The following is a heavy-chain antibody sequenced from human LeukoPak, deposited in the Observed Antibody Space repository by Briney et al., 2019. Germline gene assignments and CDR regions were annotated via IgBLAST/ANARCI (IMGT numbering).Heavy chain of an antibody. CDR1: GGTFSSYA. Sequence: SVKVSCKASGGTFSSYAISWVRQAPGQGLEWMGGIIPIFGTANYVQKFQGRVTITADESTSTAYMELSSLRSEDTAVYYCARVRGQLGELSYYFDYWGQGTLVTVSS. CDR2: IIPIFGTA. V-gene: IGHV1-69*13. CDR3: ARVRGQLGELSYYFDY. J-gene: IGHJ4*02. D-gene: IGHD3-10*01.